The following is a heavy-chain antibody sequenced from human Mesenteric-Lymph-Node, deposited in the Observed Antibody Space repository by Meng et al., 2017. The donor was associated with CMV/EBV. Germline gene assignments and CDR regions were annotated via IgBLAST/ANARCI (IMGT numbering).Heavy chain of an antibody. CDR3: ARDRYTSGWWSFDY. CDR1: GFDVSYNY. V-gene: IGHV3-53*01. CDR2: IYSAGST. J-gene: IGHJ4*02. Sequence: FGFDVSYNYMHWVRQATGKGLEWVSVIYSAGSTYYADSVKGRFTISRDTSKNTLYLQMNSLRTEDTAVYYCARDRYTSGWWSFDYWGQGTLVTVSS. D-gene: IGHD6-19*01.